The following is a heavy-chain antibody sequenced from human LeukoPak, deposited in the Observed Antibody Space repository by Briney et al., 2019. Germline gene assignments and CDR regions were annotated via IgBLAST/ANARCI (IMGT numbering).Heavy chain of an antibody. CDR3: ARRDDHNGRDY. J-gene: IGHJ4*02. Sequence: SVNVSCKATGFTFTSSVVQWVRQARGQRLEWIGWIVVGSGNTNYAQKFQERVTITRDMSTSTAYMELSGLRAEDTAMYYCARRDDHNGRDYWGQGTLVTVSS. V-gene: IGHV1-58*01. CDR1: GFTFTSSV. D-gene: IGHD5-24*01. CDR2: IVVGSGNT.